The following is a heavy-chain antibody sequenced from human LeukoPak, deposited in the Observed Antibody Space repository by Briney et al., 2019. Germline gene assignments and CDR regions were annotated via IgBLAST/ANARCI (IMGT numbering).Heavy chain of an antibody. V-gene: IGHV3-30*03. CDR1: GFTFSNYG. D-gene: IGHD5-12*01. Sequence: AGGSLRLSCAASGFTFSNYGMHWVRQAPGKGLEWVAVISSDATDKYYADSVKGRFTISRDNSKNTVYLKVNSLRPEDMAVYYCARVKRGYDLFDYWGQGTLVTVSS. CDR2: ISSDATDK. CDR3: ARVKRGYDLFDY. J-gene: IGHJ4*02.